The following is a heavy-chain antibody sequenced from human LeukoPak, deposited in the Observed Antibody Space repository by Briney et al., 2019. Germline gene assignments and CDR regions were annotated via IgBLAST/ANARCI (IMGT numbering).Heavy chain of an antibody. J-gene: IGHJ6*02. D-gene: IGHD6-13*01. CDR1: GFTFDDYA. Sequence: PGRSLRLSCAASGFTFDDYAMHWVRQAPGKGLEWVSGISWNSGSIGYADSVKGRFTISRDNAKNSLYLQMNSLRAEDTALYYCAKVSIAAAGYYYYYGMDVWGQGTTVTVSS. CDR2: ISWNSGSI. V-gene: IGHV3-9*01. CDR3: AKVSIAAAGYYYYYGMDV.